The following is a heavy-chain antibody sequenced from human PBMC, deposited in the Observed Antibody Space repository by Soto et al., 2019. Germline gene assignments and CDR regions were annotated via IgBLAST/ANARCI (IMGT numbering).Heavy chain of an antibody. CDR3: ARAVAFGYYYYMDV. CDR1: GASFSGYY. CDR2: INRSGST. V-gene: IGHV4-34*01. D-gene: IGHD2-21*01. Sequence: SSETLSLTCAVYGASFSGYYWIWIRQPPGKGLEWIGEINRSGSTNYNSSLKSRVTISGDTSKNQFSLKLSSVTAADTAVYYCARAVAFGYYYYMDVWGKGTTVTVSS. J-gene: IGHJ6*03.